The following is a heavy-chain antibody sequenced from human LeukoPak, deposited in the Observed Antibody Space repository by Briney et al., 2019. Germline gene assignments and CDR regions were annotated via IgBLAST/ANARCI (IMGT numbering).Heavy chain of an antibody. J-gene: IGHJ3*02. CDR1: GGSISSGSYY. Sequence: SETLSLTCTVSGGSISSGSYYWSWIRQPAGKGLEWIGRIYTSGSTNYNPSLKSRVTISVDTSKNQFSLKLTSVTAADTAVYYCARDLLPLNAFDIWGQGTMVTVSS. V-gene: IGHV4-61*02. D-gene: IGHD2-15*01. CDR2: IYTSGST. CDR3: ARDLLPLNAFDI.